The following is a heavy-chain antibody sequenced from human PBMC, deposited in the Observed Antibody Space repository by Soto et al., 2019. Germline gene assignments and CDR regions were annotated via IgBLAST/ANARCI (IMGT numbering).Heavy chain of an antibody. CDR1: GFTFSRHA. V-gene: IGHV3-30*04. D-gene: IGHD3-3*01. CDR3: ARTRNGGVADSFDS. CDR2: ISRDGSYI. J-gene: IGHJ5*01. Sequence: GGSLRLSCAASGFTFSRHAIHWVRLTPGRGLEWVLAISRDGSYIYYTDSVKGRFTVSRGNSKNTVFVQMNRLIPDDTALYFCARTRNGGVADSFDSWGQGTRVTVYS.